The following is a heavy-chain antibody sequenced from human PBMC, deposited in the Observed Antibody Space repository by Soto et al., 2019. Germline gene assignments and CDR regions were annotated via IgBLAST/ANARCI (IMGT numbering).Heavy chain of an antibody. Sequence: EVQLLESGGGLVQPGGSLRLSCAASGFTFSSYAMSWVRQAPGKGLEWVSIISTSGDSTFYADSVKGRFTISRDNSKNTLYLQVNSLAAEDTAVYYCATHFVNGEVDCWGQGTLVTVSS. D-gene: IGHD3-10*01. CDR3: ATHFVNGEVDC. CDR1: GFTFSSYA. J-gene: IGHJ4*02. V-gene: IGHV3-23*01. CDR2: ISTSGDST.